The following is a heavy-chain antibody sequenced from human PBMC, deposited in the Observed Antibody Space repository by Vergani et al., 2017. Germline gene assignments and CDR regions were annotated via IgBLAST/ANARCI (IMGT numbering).Heavy chain of an antibody. CDR1: GGSISSSSYY. CDR3: AGDSASLSSWFDP. CDR2: IYYSGST. J-gene: IGHJ5*02. V-gene: IGHV4-39*02. D-gene: IGHD3-10*01. Sequence: QLQLQESGPGLVKPSETLSLTCTVSGGSISSSSYYWGWIRQPPGKGLEWIGSIYYSGSTYYNPSLKSRVTISVDTSKNQFSLKLSSVTAADTAVYYCAGDSASLSSWFDPWGQGTLVTVSS.